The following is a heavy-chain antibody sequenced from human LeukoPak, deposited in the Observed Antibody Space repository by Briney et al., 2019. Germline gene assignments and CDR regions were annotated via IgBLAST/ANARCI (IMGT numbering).Heavy chain of an antibody. CDR1: GFTFDDYA. V-gene: IGHV3-9*01. D-gene: IGHD1-26*01. Sequence: PGRSLRLSCAASGFTFDDYAMHWVRQAPGKGLEWVSGISWNSGSIGYADSVKGRFTISRDNSKNSLYLQMNSLRTEDTALYYCAKGSGSYGIDYYYYGMDVWGQGTTVTVSS. CDR2: ISWNSGSI. CDR3: AKGSGSYGIDYYYYGMDV. J-gene: IGHJ6*02.